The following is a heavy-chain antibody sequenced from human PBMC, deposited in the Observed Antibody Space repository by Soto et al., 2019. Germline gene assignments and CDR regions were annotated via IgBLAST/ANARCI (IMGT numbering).Heavy chain of an antibody. D-gene: IGHD2-2*01. CDR1: GFTFSSYA. CDR3: AAPEGDCSSTSCYAPHYYYGMDV. Sequence: EVQLLESGGGLVQPGGSLRLSCAASGFTFSSYAMSWVRQAPGKGLEWVSAISGSGGSTYYADSVKGRFTISRDNSKNTLYLQMTSLRAEDTAVYYCAAPEGDCSSTSCYAPHYYYGMDVWGQGTTVTVSS. J-gene: IGHJ6*02. CDR2: ISGSGGST. V-gene: IGHV3-23*01.